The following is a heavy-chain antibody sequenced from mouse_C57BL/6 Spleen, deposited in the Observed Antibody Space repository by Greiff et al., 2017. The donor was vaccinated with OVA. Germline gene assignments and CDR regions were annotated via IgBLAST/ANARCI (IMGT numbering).Heavy chain of an antibody. CDR2: IDPSDSYT. CDR3: ARWGVTTGYFDV. CDR1: GYTFTSYW. D-gene: IGHD2-2*01. V-gene: IGHV1-59*01. Sequence: QVQLQQPGAELVRPGTSVKLSCKASGYTFTSYWMHWVKQRPGQGLEWIGVIDPSDSYTTYNQKFKGKATLTVDTSSSTAYMQLSSLTSEDSAVYYGARWGVTTGYFDVWGTGTTVTVSS. J-gene: IGHJ1*03.